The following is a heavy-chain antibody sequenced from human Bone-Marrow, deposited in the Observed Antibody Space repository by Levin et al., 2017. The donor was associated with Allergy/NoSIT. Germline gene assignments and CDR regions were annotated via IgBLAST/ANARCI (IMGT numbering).Heavy chain of an antibody. Sequence: GGSLRLSCAVSGSTFSKNALHWVRQAPGKGLEWVAVISYDGVNTYYADSVKGRFAISRDNSNNTLYLRMNSLRPEDTALYYCVAETYYYGTGTYGSLDDWGQGTLVTVSS. D-gene: IGHD3-10*01. CDR3: VAETYYYGTGTYGSLDD. CDR2: ISYDGVNT. CDR1: GSTFSKNA. J-gene: IGHJ4*02. V-gene: IGHV3-30*09.